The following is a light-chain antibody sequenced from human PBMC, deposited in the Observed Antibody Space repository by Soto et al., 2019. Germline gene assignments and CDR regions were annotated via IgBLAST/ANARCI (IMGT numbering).Light chain of an antibody. CDR2: EVT. CDR1: SSDVGGYNY. CDR3: SSYTRSRNSRV. V-gene: IGLV2-14*01. Sequence: QSALTEPASVSVSPGQSITISCTGTSSDVGGYNYISWYQQYPGKAPKLLIYEVTNRPSGVSDRFSGSNSGNTASLTISGLQADDEADYYCSSYTRSRNSRVFGTGTKVTVL. J-gene: IGLJ1*01.